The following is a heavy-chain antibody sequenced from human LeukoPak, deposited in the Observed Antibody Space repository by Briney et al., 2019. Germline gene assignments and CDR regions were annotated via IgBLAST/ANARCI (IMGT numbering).Heavy chain of an antibody. CDR3: ARGIADPYSFDS. CDR1: GGSIRSYY. J-gene: IGHJ4*02. V-gene: IGHV4-4*07. Sequence: SETLSLTCIVSGGSIRSYYWSWIRQPPGKGLEWIGRIYSTGSTNYSPSLESRVTMSVDKSKNQFSLNLSSVTAADTAVYYCARGIADPYSFDSWGQGTLVTVSS. CDR2: IYSTGST. D-gene: IGHD6-13*01.